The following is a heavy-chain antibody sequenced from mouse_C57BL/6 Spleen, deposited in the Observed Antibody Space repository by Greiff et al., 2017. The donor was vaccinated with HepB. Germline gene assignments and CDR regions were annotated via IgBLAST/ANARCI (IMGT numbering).Heavy chain of an antibody. CDR3: ARATTVVAKREFDY. J-gene: IGHJ2*01. CDR2: IDPSDSYT. CDR1: GYTFTSYW. Sequence: VQLQQSGAELVMPGASVKLSCKASGYTFTSYWMHWVKQRPGQGLEWIGEIDPSDSYTNYNQKFKGKSTLTVDKSSSTAYMQLSSLTSEDSAVYYCARATTVVAKREFDYWGQSTTLTVSS. V-gene: IGHV1-69*01. D-gene: IGHD1-1*01.